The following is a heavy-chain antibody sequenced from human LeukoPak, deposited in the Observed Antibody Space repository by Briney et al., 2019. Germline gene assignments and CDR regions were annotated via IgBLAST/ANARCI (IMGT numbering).Heavy chain of an antibody. CDR3: ARERGVIAALYYFDY. D-gene: IGHD6-13*01. J-gene: IGHJ4*02. CDR1: GYSISSGYY. Sequence: PSETLSLTCAVSGYSISSGYYWGWIRQPPGKGLEWIGNIYHSGSTYYNPSLKSRVTISVDTSKNLFSLKLSSVTAADTAVYFCARERGVIAALYYFDYWGQGIPVTVSS. CDR2: IYHSGST. V-gene: IGHV4-38-2*02.